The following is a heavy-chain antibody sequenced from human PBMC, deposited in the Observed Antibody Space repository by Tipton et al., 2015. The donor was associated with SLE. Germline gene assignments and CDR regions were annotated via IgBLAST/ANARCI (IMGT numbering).Heavy chain of an antibody. CDR2: IYYSGST. CDR1: GGSIRSSHYY. Sequence: TLSLTRTVSGGSIRSSHYYWGGLRQSPGKGLEWIGSIYYSGSTYYNPSLKSRVTISVDTSKNQFSLNLSSVTAADTAVSYCAGRKGVWGYWGQGTLVTVSS. D-gene: IGHD3-16*01. J-gene: IGHJ4*02. CDR3: AGRKGVWGY. V-gene: IGHV4-39*07.